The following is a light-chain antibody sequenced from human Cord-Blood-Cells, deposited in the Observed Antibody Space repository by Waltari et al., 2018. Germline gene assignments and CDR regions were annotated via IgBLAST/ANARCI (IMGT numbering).Light chain of an antibody. CDR3: MQGTHWPPT. V-gene: IGKV2-30*01. CDR1: QSLVYRDGNTY. J-gene: IGKJ1*01. Sequence: DVAMTQSPLSLPVTPGQPSSISCRSSQSLVYRDGNTYLNWFQQRPGPPPRRLIYKVSNRDSGVPDRFSGSASGTDFTRKISRGEAEDVGVYYCMQGTHWPPTFGQGTKVEIK. CDR2: KVS.